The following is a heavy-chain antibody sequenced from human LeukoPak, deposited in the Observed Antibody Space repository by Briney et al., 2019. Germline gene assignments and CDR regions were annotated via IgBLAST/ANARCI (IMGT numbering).Heavy chain of an antibody. Sequence: SETLSLTCTVSGGSISSSSYYWGWIRQPPGKGLEWIGSIYYSGSTYYNPSLKSRVTISVDTSKNQFSLKLGSVTAADTAVYYCARHGGINGPNAGWFDPWGQGTLVTVSS. CDR1: GGSISSSSYY. D-gene: IGHD1-20*01. J-gene: IGHJ5*02. CDR2: IYYSGST. V-gene: IGHV4-39*01. CDR3: ARHGGINGPNAGWFDP.